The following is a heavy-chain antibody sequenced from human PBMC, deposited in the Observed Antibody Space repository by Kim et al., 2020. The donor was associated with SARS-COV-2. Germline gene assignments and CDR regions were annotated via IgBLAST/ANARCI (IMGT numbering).Heavy chain of an antibody. CDR3: ARGGPGGDSFDI. CDR2: INTFGSSA. J-gene: IGHJ3*02. Sequence: GGSLRLSCAASGFIFSDYWMHWVRQAPGKGLVWVSRINTFGSSATYADSVKGRFTISRDNAKHTLYLQMTSLRGADTAVYYCARGGPGGDSFDIWGQGTMVTVSS. CDR1: GFIFSDYW. D-gene: IGHD3-10*01. V-gene: IGHV3-74*03.